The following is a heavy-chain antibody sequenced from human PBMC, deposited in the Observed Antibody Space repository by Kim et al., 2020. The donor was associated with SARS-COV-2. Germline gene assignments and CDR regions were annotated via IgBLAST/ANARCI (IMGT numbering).Heavy chain of an antibody. V-gene: IGHV3-21*01. Sequence: GGSLRLSCAASGFTFSSYSMNWVRQAPGKGLEWVSSISSSSSYIYYADSVKGRFTISRDNAKNSLYLQMNSLRAEDTAVYYCARGGLPAAGHYYYGMDVWGQGTTVTVSS. D-gene: IGHD6-13*01. CDR3: ARGGLPAAGHYYYGMDV. CDR1: GFTFSSYS. CDR2: ISSSSSYI. J-gene: IGHJ6*02.